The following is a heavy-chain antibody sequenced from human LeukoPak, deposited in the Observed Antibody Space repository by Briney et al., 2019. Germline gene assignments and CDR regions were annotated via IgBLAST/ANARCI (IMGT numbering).Heavy chain of an antibody. J-gene: IGHJ6*03. D-gene: IGHD3-22*01. CDR3: AGDSSGYDSSGYYYYYYMDV. V-gene: IGHV4-31*03. CDR2: IYYSGST. Sequence: SETLSLTCTVSGGSISSGGYYWSWIRQHPGKGLEWIGYIYYSGSTYYNPSLKSRVTISVDTSKNQFSLKLSSVTAADTAVYYCAGDSSGYDSSGYYYYYYMDVWGKGTTVTVSS. CDR1: GGSISSGGYY.